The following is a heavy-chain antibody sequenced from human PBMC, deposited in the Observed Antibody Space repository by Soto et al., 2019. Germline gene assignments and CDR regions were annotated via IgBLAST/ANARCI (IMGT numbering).Heavy chain of an antibody. Sequence: GGSLRLSCAASGFTFSSYGMHWVRQAPGKGLEWVAVISYDGSNKYYADSVKGRFTISRDNSKNTLYLQMNSLRAEDTAVYYCAKDYDILTGLSWGLGTLVTVSS. CDR3: AKDYDILTGLS. D-gene: IGHD3-9*01. CDR1: GFTFSSYG. J-gene: IGHJ4*02. CDR2: ISYDGSNK. V-gene: IGHV3-30*18.